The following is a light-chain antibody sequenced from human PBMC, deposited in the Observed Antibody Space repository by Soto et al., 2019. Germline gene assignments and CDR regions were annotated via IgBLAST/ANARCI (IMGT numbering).Light chain of an antibody. CDR3: GTWDSSLSAVV. CDR2: DVN. Sequence: QSVLTQPRSVSGSPGQSVTISCTGTSSDVGGFNSVSWYQQHPGKAPKLMIYDVNKRPSGVPDRFSGSKSGSTASLTISGLQAEDEADYYCGTWDSSLSAVVFGGGTKLTVL. V-gene: IGLV2-11*01. J-gene: IGLJ2*01. CDR1: SSDVGGFNS.